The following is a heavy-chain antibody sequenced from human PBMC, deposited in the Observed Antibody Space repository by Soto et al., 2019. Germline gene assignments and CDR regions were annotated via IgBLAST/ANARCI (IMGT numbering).Heavy chain of an antibody. CDR3: ARVGRYCSSTNCPALRLGTNWFDP. Sequence: SDTLSLTCAVYGGSISGYYWSRIRQPPGKGLEWIGEINHSGSTNYNPSLKSRVTISVDTSKNQFSLKLSSVTAADTAVYYCARVGRYCSSTNCPALRLGTNWFDPWRQGTLVTVSS. D-gene: IGHD2-2*01. J-gene: IGHJ5*02. CDR1: GGSISGYY. V-gene: IGHV4-34*01. CDR2: INHSGST.